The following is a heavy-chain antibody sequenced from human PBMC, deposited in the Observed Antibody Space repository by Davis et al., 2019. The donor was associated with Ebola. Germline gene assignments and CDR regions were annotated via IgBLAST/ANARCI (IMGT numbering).Heavy chain of an antibody. CDR3: ARDVVIVGGGFNY. CDR1: GFTFSNFW. V-gene: IGHV3-7*01. CDR2: IKQDGSEK. D-gene: IGHD2/OR15-2a*01. Sequence: GESLKISCAASGFTFSNFWMNWVRQAPGKGLEWVANIKQDGSEKHYVDSVKGRFTISRDNAKNSLYLQMNSLRAEDTAVYYCARDVVIVGGGFNYWGQGTLVTVSS. J-gene: IGHJ4*02.